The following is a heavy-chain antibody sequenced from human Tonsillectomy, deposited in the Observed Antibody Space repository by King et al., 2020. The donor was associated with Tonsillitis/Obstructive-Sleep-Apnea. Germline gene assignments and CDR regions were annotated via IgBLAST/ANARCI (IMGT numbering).Heavy chain of an antibody. V-gene: IGHV4-34*01. CDR2: INHSGDT. CDR3: AREEIFLVPVVMGGGFDH. Sequence: VQLQQWGAGLSKPSETLSLTCAVSGGSFSGSYWSWIRQPPGKGLEWIGEINHSGDTNYNPSLKSRVTISIDTSKNQFSLKLTSATAADTAVYYCAREEIFLVPVVMGGGFDHWGQGTLVTVSS. D-gene: IGHD3-22*01. J-gene: IGHJ4*02. CDR1: GGSFSGSY.